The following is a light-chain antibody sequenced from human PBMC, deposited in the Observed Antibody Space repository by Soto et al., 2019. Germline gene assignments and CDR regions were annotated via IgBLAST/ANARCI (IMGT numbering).Light chain of an antibody. CDR1: SCNIGAGYD. J-gene: IGLJ1*01. V-gene: IGLV1-40*01. Sequence: QSVLTQPASVSGAPGQRVTISCTGSSCNIGAGYDVHWYQQLPGTAPKLLIYGNSNRPSGVPNRFSGSKSGTSASLAITGLQAEDEADYYCKSYTSSLTYVFGTGTKLTVL. CDR2: GNS. CDR3: KSYTSSLTYV.